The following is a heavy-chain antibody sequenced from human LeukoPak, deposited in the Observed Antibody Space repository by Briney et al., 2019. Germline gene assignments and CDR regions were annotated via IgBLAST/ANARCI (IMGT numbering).Heavy chain of an antibody. CDR2: VSGGGDIT. D-gene: IGHD7-27*01. J-gene: IGHJ3*02. Sequence: GGSPRLSCVASGFTFRDYYIRWIRQAPGKGLEWLSIVSGGGDITSYADSVKGRFTISRDNTRNSLFLQMNSLRAEDTAVYYCARAQLGDDAFDIWGQGTMVTVSS. V-gene: IGHV3-11*01. CDR1: GFTFRDYY. CDR3: ARAQLGDDAFDI.